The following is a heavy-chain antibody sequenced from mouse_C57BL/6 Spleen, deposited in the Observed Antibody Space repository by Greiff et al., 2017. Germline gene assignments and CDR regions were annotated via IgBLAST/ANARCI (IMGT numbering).Heavy chain of an antibody. J-gene: IGHJ2*01. V-gene: IGHV14-2*01. Sequence: VQLQQSGAELVKPGASVKISCKASGYTFTDYYMHWVKQRTEQGLEWIGRIDPEDGETKYAPKFQGKATITADTSSNTAYMQLSSLTSEDTAVYCCARSDYNYDYFDYWGQGTTLTVSS. CDR1: GYTFTDYY. D-gene: IGHD1-1*01. CDR2: IDPEDGET. CDR3: ARSDYNYDYFDY.